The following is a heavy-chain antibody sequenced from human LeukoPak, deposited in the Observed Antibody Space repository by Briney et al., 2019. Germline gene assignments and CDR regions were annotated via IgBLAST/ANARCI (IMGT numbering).Heavy chain of an antibody. V-gene: IGHV3-23*01. CDR3: AKGPVVPVATYYFDS. Sequence: GGSLRLSCAASGFIFREYAMTWVRQAPGKGLEWVSSITASDYTTYADSVKGRFTISRDNSKNTLYLQMNSLTAEDTAAYYCAKGPVVPVATYYFDSWGQGTLVTVSS. CDR1: GFIFREYA. J-gene: IGHJ4*02. CDR2: ITASDYTT. D-gene: IGHD2-2*01.